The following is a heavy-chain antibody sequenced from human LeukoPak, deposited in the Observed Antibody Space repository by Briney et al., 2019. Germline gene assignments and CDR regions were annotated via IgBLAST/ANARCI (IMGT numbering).Heavy chain of an antibody. V-gene: IGHV3-30-3*01. J-gene: IGHJ4*02. CDR1: GFTFSSYA. Sequence: GGSLRLSCAASGFTFSSYAMHWVRQAPGKGLEWVAVISYDGSNKYYADSVKGRFTISRDNSKNTLYLQMNSLRAKDTAVYYCARDQRPVVVVAATDYWGQGTLVTVSS. D-gene: IGHD2-15*01. CDR3: ARDQRPVVVVAATDY. CDR2: ISYDGSNK.